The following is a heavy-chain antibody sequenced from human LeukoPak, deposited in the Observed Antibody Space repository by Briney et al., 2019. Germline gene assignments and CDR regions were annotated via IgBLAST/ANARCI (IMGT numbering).Heavy chain of an antibody. CDR3: ARYVVYGSGKYYFGY. V-gene: IGHV4-39*01. CDR1: GGSVSSTTYY. D-gene: IGHD3-10*01. J-gene: IGHJ4*02. Sequence: SETLSLTCTVSGGSVSSTTYYWSWIRQPPGKGLEWIASINYSGSTNYNPSLKSRVTISVDTSENQFSLKLSSVTAADTAVYYCARYVVYGSGKYYFGYWGQGTLVTVSS. CDR2: INYSGST.